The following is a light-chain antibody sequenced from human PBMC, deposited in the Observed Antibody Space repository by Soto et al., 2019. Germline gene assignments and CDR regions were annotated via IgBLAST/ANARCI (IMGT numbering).Light chain of an antibody. CDR2: DAS. J-gene: IGKJ5*01. CDR3: QQSYMDPIT. CDR1: QSISTY. V-gene: IGKV1-39*01. Sequence: DIQIAQSPSSLSASVGNGVTITCLASQSISTYLNWYQKKPGKAPNLLIYDASRLQSGVPSRFSGSGGGTDFTLSISSVQPEDFATYFCQQSYMDPITFGQGTRLEIK.